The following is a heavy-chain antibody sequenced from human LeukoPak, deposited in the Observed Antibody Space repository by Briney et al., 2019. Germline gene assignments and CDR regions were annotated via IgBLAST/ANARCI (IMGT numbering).Heavy chain of an antibody. Sequence: GGALRLSCVASEFTFSSYGMHWVRQAPGKGLEGVAYIRYDGSDRYYADSVKGRFTISRDHSKNTLYLQMNSLRAEDTAVYYCAKERYSSSSLFAVTPFDYWGQGTRITVSS. CDR3: AKERYSSSSLFAVTPFDY. D-gene: IGHD6-13*01. J-gene: IGHJ4*02. CDR1: EFTFSSYG. CDR2: IRYDGSDR. V-gene: IGHV3-30*02.